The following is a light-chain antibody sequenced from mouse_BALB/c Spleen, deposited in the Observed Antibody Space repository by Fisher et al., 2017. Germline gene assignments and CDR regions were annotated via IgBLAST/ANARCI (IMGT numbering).Light chain of an antibody. CDR1: SSVSY. V-gene: IGKV4-80*01. CDR2: STS. CDR3: HQWST. J-gene: IGKJ5*01. Sequence: IVLTQSPAIMSASLGEEITLTCSASSSVSYMHWYQQKSGTSPKLLIYSTSNLASGVPSRFSGSGSGTFYSLTISSVEAEDAADYYCHQWSTFGAGTKLELK.